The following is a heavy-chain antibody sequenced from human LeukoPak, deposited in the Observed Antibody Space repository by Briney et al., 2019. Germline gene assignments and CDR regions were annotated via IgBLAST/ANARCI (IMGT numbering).Heavy chain of an antibody. CDR3: ARHSVVPAAMFDY. CDR2: IYYSGST. D-gene: IGHD2-2*01. CDR1: GGSISSSSYY. V-gene: IGHV4-39*01. J-gene: IGHJ4*02. Sequence: SETLSLTCTVSGGSISSSSYYWGWIRQPPGKGLEWIGSIYYSGSTNYNPSLKSRVTISVDTSKNQFSLKLSSVTAADTAVYYCARHSVVPAAMFDYWGQGTLVTVSS.